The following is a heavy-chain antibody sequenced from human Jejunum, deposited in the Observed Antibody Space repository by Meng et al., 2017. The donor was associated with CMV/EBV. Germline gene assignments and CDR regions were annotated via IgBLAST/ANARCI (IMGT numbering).Heavy chain of an antibody. V-gene: IGHV1-69*05. D-gene: IGHD3-16*01. CDR1: RSFA. CDR3: ARDLRGSGLLDYYYGMDV. CDR2: VIPMFPTR. Sequence: RSFAIRWVRQAPGQGLEWMGAVIPMFPTRKYAQKFQGRVTFTTDESTTTAHMELSSLRSEDTAAYYCARDLRGSGLLDYYYGMDVWGQGTTGTVSS. J-gene: IGHJ6*02.